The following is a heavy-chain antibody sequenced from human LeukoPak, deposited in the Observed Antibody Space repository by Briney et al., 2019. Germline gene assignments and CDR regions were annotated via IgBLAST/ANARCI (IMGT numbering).Heavy chain of an antibody. D-gene: IGHD6-6*01. Sequence: PGGSLRLSCAASGFTFSSYAMHWVRQAPGKGLEWVAVISYDGSNKYYADSVKGRFTISRDNAKNSLYLQMNSLRAEDTAVYYCARDGSYSSSSELDGDYYYMDVWGKGTTVTVSS. J-gene: IGHJ6*03. CDR3: ARDGSYSSSSELDGDYYYMDV. CDR1: GFTFSSYA. CDR2: ISYDGSNK. V-gene: IGHV3-30-3*01.